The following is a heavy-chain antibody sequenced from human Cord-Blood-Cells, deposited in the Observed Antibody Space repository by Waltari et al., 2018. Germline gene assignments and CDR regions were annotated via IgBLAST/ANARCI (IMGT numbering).Heavy chain of an antibody. J-gene: IGHJ4*02. Sequence: EVQLVESGGGLVKPGGSLRLSCAASGFTFSSSRMNWVRQAPGKGLEWVSSISSSSSYIYYADSVKGLFTISRDNAKNSLYLQMNSLRAEDTAVYYCARLGAAAGTDYWGQGTLVTVSS. CDR1: GFTFSSSR. CDR2: ISSSSSYI. D-gene: IGHD6-13*01. CDR3: ARLGAAAGTDY. V-gene: IGHV3-21*01.